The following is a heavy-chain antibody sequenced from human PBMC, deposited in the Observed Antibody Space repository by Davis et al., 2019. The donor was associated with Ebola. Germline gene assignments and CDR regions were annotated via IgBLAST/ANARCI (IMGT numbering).Heavy chain of an antibody. Sequence: PAGSLRLSCTVSGFTFSAYALHCVRQAPGTALDWLAVVSDDGTKTHHSDSVKGRFTISRDNSAKTLFFQMSGLRTEDTAVYYCARDNGLSGKLVGPYYWGRGTLVTVSP. V-gene: IGHV3-30-3*01. CDR2: VSDDGTKT. CDR1: GFTFSAYA. J-gene: IGHJ4*02. D-gene: IGHD3-10*01. CDR3: ARDNGLSGKLVGPYY.